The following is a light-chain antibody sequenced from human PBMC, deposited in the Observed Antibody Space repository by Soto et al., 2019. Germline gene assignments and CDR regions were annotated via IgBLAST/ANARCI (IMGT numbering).Light chain of an antibody. CDR1: SSDVGAYKY. V-gene: IGLV2-14*01. J-gene: IGLJ1*01. Sequence: QSVLTQPASVSGSPGQSITISCTGTSSDVGAYKYVSWYQQHPGKAPQLMIYEVSNRPSGVSNRFSCSKSCNTASLTISGLQAEDEADYYCSSYTSSIPRVYVFGTGTKLTVL. CDR3: SSYTSSIPRVYV. CDR2: EVS.